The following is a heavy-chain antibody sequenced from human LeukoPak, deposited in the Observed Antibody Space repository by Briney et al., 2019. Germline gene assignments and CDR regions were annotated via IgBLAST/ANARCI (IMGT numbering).Heavy chain of an antibody. J-gene: IGHJ4*02. CDR2: IYHSGST. CDR1: GGSISSGGYS. CDR3: ASYDYGDYYFDY. Sequence: SETLSLTCAVPGGSISSGGYSWGWIRQPPGKGLEWIGYIYHSGSTYYNPSLKSRVTISVDRSKNQFSLKLSSVTAADTAVYYCASYDYGDYYFDYWGQGTLVTVSS. V-gene: IGHV4-30-2*01. D-gene: IGHD4-17*01.